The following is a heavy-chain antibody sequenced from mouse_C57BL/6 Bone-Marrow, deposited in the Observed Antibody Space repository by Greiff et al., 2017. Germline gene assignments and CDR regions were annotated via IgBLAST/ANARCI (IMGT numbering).Heavy chain of an antibody. V-gene: IGHV5-6*01. Sequence: EVKLVESGGDLVKPGGSLKLSCAASGFTFSSYGMSWVRQTPDKRLEWVATISSGGSYTYYPDSVKGRFPISRDNAKNTLYLQMSSLKSEDTAMYYCARHEDYYSNYDYYAMDYWGQGTSVTVSS. D-gene: IGHD2-5*01. CDR1: GFTFSSYG. CDR2: ISSGGSYT. CDR3: ARHEDYYSNYDYYAMDY. J-gene: IGHJ4*01.